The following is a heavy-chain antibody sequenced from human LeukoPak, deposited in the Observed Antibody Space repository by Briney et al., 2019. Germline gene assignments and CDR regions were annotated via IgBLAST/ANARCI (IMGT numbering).Heavy chain of an antibody. CDR3: ARGDGGDY. CDR1: GFTFEDDG. J-gene: IGHJ4*02. CDR2: INRKHGST. V-gene: IGHV3-20*01. Sequence: GGSLRLSCAASGFTFEDDGMSWVRQAPGKGLEWVSGINRKHGSTGYADSVQGRFTISRDNAKNSLYLQMDSLRAEDTAVYHCARGDGGDYWGQGILVTVSS. D-gene: IGHD3-16*01.